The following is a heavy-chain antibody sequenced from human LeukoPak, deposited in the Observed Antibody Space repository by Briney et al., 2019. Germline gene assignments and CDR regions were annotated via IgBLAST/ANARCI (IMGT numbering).Heavy chain of an antibody. CDR1: GDSINDHY. D-gene: IGHD4-17*01. V-gene: IGHV4-4*09. CDR2: IYSSVST. Sequence: SETLSLTCTVSGDSINDHYWSWIRQPPGEGLEWIAYIYSSVSTYYNPSLKSRVTISVDTSKNQFSLKLSSVTAADTAVYYCASWVYGDYSNWFDPWGQGTLVTVSS. CDR3: ASWVYGDYSNWFDP. J-gene: IGHJ5*02.